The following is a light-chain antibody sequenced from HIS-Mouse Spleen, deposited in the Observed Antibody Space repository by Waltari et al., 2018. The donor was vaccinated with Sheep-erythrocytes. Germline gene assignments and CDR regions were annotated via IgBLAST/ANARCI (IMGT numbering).Light chain of an antibody. CDR1: STDGGSYNL. V-gene: IGLV2-23*01. J-gene: IGLJ3*02. CDR3: CSYAGSSTPWV. Sequence: QSALTPPASVSGSPGQSITISCTGTSTDGGSYNLVSGYQQHPGKAPKLMIYEGSKRPSGVSNRFSGSKSGNTASLTISGLQAEDEADYYCCSYAGSSTPWVFGGGTKLTVL. CDR2: EGS.